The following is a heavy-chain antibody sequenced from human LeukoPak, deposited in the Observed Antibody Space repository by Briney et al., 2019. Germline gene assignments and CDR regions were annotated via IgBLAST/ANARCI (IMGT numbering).Heavy chain of an antibody. CDR1: GFTFSNYA. V-gene: IGHV3-23*01. CDR3: ARDRVITPFFDF. CDR2: ISSSGGST. Sequence: PGGSLRLSCAASGFTFSNYAMSWVRQAPGKGLEWVSAISSSGGSTYYADSVMGRFTISRDNSKNTLYLQMNSLRVEDTALYYCARDRVITPFFDFWGQGTLVTVSS. D-gene: IGHD3-10*01. J-gene: IGHJ4*02.